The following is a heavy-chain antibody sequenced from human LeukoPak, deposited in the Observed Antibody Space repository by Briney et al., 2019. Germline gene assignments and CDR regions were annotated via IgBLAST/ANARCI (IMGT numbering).Heavy chain of an antibody. J-gene: IGHJ4*02. D-gene: IGHD1-1*01. CDR1: GFTFNIHW. Sequence: GGSLRLSCTASGFTFNIHWMAWVRQAPGKGLEWVANIKQDGSDEYYVDSVKGRFTISRDNAKKSLYLQMNSLRAEDTAVYYCARGTWTLDYWGQGTLVTVSS. CDR2: IKQDGSDE. V-gene: IGHV3-7*04. CDR3: ARGTWTLDY.